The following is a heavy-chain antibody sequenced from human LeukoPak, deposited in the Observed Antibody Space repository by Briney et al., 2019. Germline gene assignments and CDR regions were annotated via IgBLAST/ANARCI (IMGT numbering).Heavy chain of an antibody. Sequence: SQKFACSATAYTCTSYDINWVRQATGQGLEWMGWMNPNSGNTGYAQKFQGRVTMTRNTSISTAYMELSSLRSEDTAVYYCARAKKQQLVLGWGQGTLVTVSS. CDR3: ARAKKQQLVLG. CDR2: MNPNSGNT. D-gene: IGHD6-13*01. CDR1: AYTCTSYD. V-gene: IGHV1-8*01. J-gene: IGHJ4*02.